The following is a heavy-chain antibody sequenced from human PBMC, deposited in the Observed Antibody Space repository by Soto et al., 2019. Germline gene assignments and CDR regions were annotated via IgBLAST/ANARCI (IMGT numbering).Heavy chain of an antibody. Sequence: PGGSLRLSCAASGFNFSSYAMSWVRQAPGKGLEWVSAISGSGGSTYYADSVKGRFTISRANSKNTLYLQMNSLRAEDTAVYYCAKDSHPTTPPAHSDWGQGTLVTVS. D-gene: IGHD3-10*01. V-gene: IGHV3-23*01. CDR1: GFNFSSYA. CDR3: AKDSHPTTPPAHSD. J-gene: IGHJ4*02. CDR2: ISGSGGST.